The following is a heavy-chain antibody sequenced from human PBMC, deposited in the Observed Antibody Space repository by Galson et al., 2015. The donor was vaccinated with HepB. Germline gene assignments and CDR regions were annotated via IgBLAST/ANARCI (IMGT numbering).Heavy chain of an antibody. V-gene: IGHV1-8*01. CDR1: GYTFTRYD. Sequence: SVKVSCKAPGYTFTRYDVTWVRQAPGQGLEWMGWMNPKSTNTGYARKFQGRVTMTGDTSMDTAYMELSSLTSEDTAVYYCARAVRNQLLSEYWGQGTLVTVSS. CDR2: MNPKSTNT. CDR3: ARAVRNQLLSEY. J-gene: IGHJ4*02. D-gene: IGHD1-26*01.